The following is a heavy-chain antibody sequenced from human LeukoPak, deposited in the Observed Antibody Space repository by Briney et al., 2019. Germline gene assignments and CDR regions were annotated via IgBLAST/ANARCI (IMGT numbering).Heavy chain of an antibody. CDR3: ARELALCSGVTCYSRNWFDP. CDR2: ISGNGVST. V-gene: IGHV3-64*02. D-gene: IGHD2-15*01. Sequence: GGSLRLSCAASGFTFNSYAMYWVRQAPGKGLEYVSVISGNGVSTSYADSVKGRFTISRDNSKNTLYLQMGSLTADDMGVYYCARELALCSGVTCYSRNWFDPWGQGTLVTVSS. CDR1: GFTFNSYA. J-gene: IGHJ5*02.